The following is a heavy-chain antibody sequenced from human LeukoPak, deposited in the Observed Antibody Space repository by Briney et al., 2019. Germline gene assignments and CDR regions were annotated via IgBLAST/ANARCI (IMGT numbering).Heavy chain of an antibody. V-gene: IGHV3-23*01. CDR1: GFTFNSYA. J-gene: IGHJ4*02. CDR2: ISDSGGNT. Sequence: GGSLRLSCAASGFTFNSYAMTWVRQAPWERLQWVSGISDSGGNTYYADSVRGRFTISRDNSKNTLYLQMNSLRAEDTAVYYCARHRSSWLIDYWGQGTLVTVSS. D-gene: IGHD6-6*01. CDR3: ARHRSSWLIDY.